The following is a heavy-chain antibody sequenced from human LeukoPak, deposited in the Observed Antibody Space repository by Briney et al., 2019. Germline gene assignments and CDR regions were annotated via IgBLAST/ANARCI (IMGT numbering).Heavy chain of an antibody. CDR2: IYYSGST. V-gene: IGHV4-39*01. J-gene: IGHJ5*02. CDR3: ARRSPAARFDP. D-gene: IGHD2-2*01. Sequence: PSETLSLTCTVSGGSISSSSYYWGWIRQPPGKGLEWIGSIYYSGSTYYNPSLKSRVTISVDTSKNQFSLKLSSVTAADTAVYYCARRSPAARFDPWGQGTLVTVSS. CDR1: GGSISSSSYY.